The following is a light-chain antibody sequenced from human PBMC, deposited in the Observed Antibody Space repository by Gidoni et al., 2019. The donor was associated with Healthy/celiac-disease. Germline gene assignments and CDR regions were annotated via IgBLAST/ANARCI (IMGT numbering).Light chain of an antibody. Sequence: DIQMTQSPSSLSASVGDRVTITCRASQSISSYLNWYPQKPGKAPKLLIYAASSLQSGVPSRFSGSGSGTDFTLTISSLQPEDFATYYCQQSYSTLPTFGQXTRLEIK. CDR1: QSISSY. CDR2: AAS. J-gene: IGKJ5*01. CDR3: QQSYSTLPT. V-gene: IGKV1-39*01.